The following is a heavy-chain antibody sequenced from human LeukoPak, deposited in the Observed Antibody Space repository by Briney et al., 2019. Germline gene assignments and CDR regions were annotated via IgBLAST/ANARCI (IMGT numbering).Heavy chain of an antibody. CDR2: IKTDGSEK. J-gene: IGHJ5*02. Sequence: PGGSLRLSCEASGFTFSNYDMIWVRQAPGKGLEWVANIKTDGSEKYYVDSVKGRFTISRDNAKNSLYLQMNSLRAEDTAVYYCARDYTGYFPWGQGTLVIVSS. CDR1: GFTFSNYD. V-gene: IGHV3-7*03. D-gene: IGHD3-9*01. CDR3: ARDYTGYFP.